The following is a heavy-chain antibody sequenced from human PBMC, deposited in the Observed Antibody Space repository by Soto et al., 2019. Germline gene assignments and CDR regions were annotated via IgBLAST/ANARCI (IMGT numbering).Heavy chain of an antibody. CDR1: GFTVSSNY. CDR2: IYSGGST. D-gene: IGHD4-17*01. CDR3: ARGGLTTILDYYMDV. V-gene: IGHV3-66*01. J-gene: IGHJ6*03. Sequence: EVQLVESGGGLVQPGGSLRLSCAASGFTVSSNYMSWVRQAPGKGLEWVSVIYSGGSTYYADSVKGRFTISRDNSKNTLYLQMNSLRGEDTAVYYCARGGLTTILDYYMDVWGKGTTVNVSS.